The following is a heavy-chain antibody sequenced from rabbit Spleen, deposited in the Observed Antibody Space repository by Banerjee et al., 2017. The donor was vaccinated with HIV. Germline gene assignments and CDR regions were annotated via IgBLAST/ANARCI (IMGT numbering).Heavy chain of an antibody. CDR3: ARDGAGGSYFAL. Sequence: QLEESAGGLVQPGGSLKLSCKASGFTLSSYYMNWVRQAPGKGLEWIGYIDPVFGITYYANWVNGRFSISRENAQNTVFLQMTSLTAADTATYFCARDGAGGSYFALWGQGTLSPS. CDR2: IDPVFGIT. V-gene: IGHV1S7*01. CDR1: GFTLSSYY. J-gene: IGHJ4*01. D-gene: IGHD8-1*01.